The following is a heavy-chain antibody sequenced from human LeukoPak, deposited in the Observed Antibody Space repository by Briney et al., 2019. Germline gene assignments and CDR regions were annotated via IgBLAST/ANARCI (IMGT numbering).Heavy chain of an antibody. J-gene: IGHJ6*02. CDR1: GGTFSSYA. V-gene: IGHV1-69*05. CDR3: ARVWSPFPYYYGMDV. CDR2: IIPIFGTA. Sequence: SVKVSCKASGGTFSSYAISWVRQAPGQGLEWMGGIIPIFGTANYAQKFQGRVTITTDESTSTAYMELSSLRSEDTAVYYCARVWSPFPYYYGMDVWGQGTTVTVSS. D-gene: IGHD3-3*01.